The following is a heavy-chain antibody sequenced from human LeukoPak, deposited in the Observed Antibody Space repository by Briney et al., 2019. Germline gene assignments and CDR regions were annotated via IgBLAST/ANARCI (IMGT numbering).Heavy chain of an antibody. J-gene: IGHJ3*01. Sequence: GGSLRLSCTASGFTFSSYAMTWVRRAPGKGLEWVSSITSNSRTSYGDSVKGRFTISRDNSKNTVYLQMDSLRAEDTAIFYCGRDPNGNYVGAFEFWSRGTMVTVSS. D-gene: IGHD4-11*01. CDR2: ITSNSRT. V-gene: IGHV3-23*01. CDR3: GRDPNGNYVGAFEF. CDR1: GFTFSSYA.